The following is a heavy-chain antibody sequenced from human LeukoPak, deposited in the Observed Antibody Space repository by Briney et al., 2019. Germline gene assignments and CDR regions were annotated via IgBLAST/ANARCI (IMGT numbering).Heavy chain of an antibody. D-gene: IGHD2-2*01. CDR2: IYYSGIT. V-gene: IGHV4-39*01. CDR3: GSIDEPAGFDH. CDR1: GGSISSSSYY. Sequence: SETLSLTCTVSGGSISSSSYYWGWIRQPPGKGLEWIGSIYYSGITYYNPPLKSRVTISVDTSKNQFSLKLSSVTAADTAVYYCGSIDEPAGFDHWGQGTLVTVSS. J-gene: IGHJ4*02.